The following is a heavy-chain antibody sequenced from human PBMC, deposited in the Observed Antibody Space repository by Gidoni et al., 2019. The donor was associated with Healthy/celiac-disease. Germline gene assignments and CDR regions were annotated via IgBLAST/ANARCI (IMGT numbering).Heavy chain of an antibody. CDR3: ARTDIVVVPAANGFYYYGMDV. Sequence: QVQLQESGPGLVKPSETLSLTCTVSGGSVSSGSYSLRWIRQPPGKGLEWIGYIYYSGSTNYNPSLKSRVTISVDTSKNQFSLKLSSVTAADTAVYYCARTDIVVVPAANGFYYYGMDVWGQGTTVTVSS. D-gene: IGHD2-2*01. V-gene: IGHV4-61*01. J-gene: IGHJ6*02. CDR2: IYYSGST. CDR1: GGSVSSGSYS.